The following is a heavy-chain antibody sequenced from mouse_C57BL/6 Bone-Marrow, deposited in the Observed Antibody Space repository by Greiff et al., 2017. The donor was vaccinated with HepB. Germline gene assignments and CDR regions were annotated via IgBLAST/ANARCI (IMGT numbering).Heavy chain of an antibody. V-gene: IGHV1-15*01. CDR2: IDPETGGT. CDR3: TRRYYYGSSYPFAY. Sequence: QVQLQQSGAELVRPGASVTLSCKASGYTFTDYEMHWVKQTPVHGLEWIGAIDPETGGTAYNQKFKGKAILTADKSSSTAYMELRSLTSEDSAVYYCTRRYYYGSSYPFAYWCQGTLVTVSA. D-gene: IGHD1-1*01. CDR1: GYTFTDYE. J-gene: IGHJ3*01.